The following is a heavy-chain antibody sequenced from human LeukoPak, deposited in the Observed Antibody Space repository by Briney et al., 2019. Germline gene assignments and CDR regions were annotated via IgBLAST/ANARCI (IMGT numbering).Heavy chain of an antibody. CDR3: AREPAQYFFDY. J-gene: IGHJ4*02. CDR2: IYHSGST. CDR1: GYSISSGSY. Sequence: PSETLSLTCAVSGYSISSGSYWDWLRPPPGKGLEWIGSIYHSGSTYYNPSLKSRVTISVDTSKNQFSLKVSSATAADTAVYFCAREPAQYFFDYWGQGTLVTVSS. V-gene: IGHV4-38-2*02.